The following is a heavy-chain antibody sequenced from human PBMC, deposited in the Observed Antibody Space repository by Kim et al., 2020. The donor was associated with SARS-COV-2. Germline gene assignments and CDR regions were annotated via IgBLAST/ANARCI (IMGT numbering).Heavy chain of an antibody. V-gene: IGHV3-64D*09. CDR3: VKDPGGWFGNTKLDY. Sequence: DSVKGRFTITRDNSKNTLYLQMSSLRAEDTAVYYCVKDPGGWFGNTKLDYWGQGTLVTVSS. J-gene: IGHJ4*02. D-gene: IGHD6-19*01.